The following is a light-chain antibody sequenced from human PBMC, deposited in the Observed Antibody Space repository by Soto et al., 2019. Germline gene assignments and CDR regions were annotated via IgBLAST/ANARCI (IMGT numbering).Light chain of an antibody. CDR1: SSDVGGYNY. Sequence: QSALTQPASVSGSPGQSITISCTGTSSDVGGYNYVSWYQQHPGKAPKLMIYDVSNRPSGVSNRFSGSKSGNTASLTISGLQAEDEADYYCSSYTRSSPQVFGGGTKLTVL. J-gene: IGLJ2*01. CDR2: DVS. V-gene: IGLV2-14*01. CDR3: SSYTRSSPQV.